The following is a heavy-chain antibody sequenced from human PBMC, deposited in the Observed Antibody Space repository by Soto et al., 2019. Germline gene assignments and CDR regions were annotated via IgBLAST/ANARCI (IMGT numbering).Heavy chain of an antibody. CDR2: INHSGST. V-gene: IGHV4-34*01. J-gene: IGHJ5*02. Sequence: SETLSLTCAVYGGSFSGYYWSWIRQPPGKGLEWIGEINHSGSTNYNPSLKSRVTISVDTSKNQFSLKLSSVTAADAAVYYCARGYPGIAAAGPYNWFDPWGQGTLVTVSS. CDR3: ARGYPGIAAAGPYNWFDP. CDR1: GGSFSGYY. D-gene: IGHD6-13*01.